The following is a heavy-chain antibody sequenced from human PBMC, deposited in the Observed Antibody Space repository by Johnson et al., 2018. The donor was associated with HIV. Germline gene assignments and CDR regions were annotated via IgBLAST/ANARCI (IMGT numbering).Heavy chain of an antibody. CDR1: GFAVSGYY. J-gene: IGHJ3*02. V-gene: IGHV3-66*01. CDR3: AKDMFRWELLDGDTFDI. Sequence: VQLVESGGGLVRPGGSLRLSCVASGFAVSGYYMSWVRQAPGKGLEWVSVLFSGDTTYYADSVNGRFTISRDNPTNTLYLQMTSLRAEDTAVYYCAKDMFRWELLDGDTFDIWGQGTMVTVSS. CDR2: LFSGDTT. D-gene: IGHD1-26*01.